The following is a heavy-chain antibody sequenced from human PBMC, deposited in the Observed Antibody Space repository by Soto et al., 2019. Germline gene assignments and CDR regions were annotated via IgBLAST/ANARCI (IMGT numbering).Heavy chain of an antibody. CDR1: GYTFSNYG. D-gene: IGHD2-2*01. Sequence: WASVKVSCKTSGYTFSNYGITWVRQAPGQPLEWLGWISLYSDGTNYAQKFQGRVSMTTDTSTTTAYMELRSLRSDDTAVYYCARVVPGAEAWFGPWGQGTMVTVYS. V-gene: IGHV1-18*01. CDR2: ISLYSDGT. CDR3: ARVVPGAEAWFGP. J-gene: IGHJ5*02.